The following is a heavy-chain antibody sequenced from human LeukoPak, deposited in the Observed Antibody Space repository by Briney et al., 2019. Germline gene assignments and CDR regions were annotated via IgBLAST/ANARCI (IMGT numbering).Heavy chain of an antibody. CDR3: AKERKLLPFDC. CDR2: IQNDEIDK. D-gene: IGHD4-23*01. CDR1: GFTFSTFG. J-gene: IGHJ4*02. Sequence: GGSLRLSCAASGFTFSTFGMHWVRQAPGKGLKWVAFIQNDEIDKFYADSVKGRFTISRDNSKNTMYLQMNSLRYEDTAVYYCAKERKLLPFDCWGQGTLVTISS. V-gene: IGHV3-30*02.